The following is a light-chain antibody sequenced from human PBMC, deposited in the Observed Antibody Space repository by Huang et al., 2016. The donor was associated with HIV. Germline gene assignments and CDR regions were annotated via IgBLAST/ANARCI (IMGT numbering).Light chain of an antibody. V-gene: IGKV1-39*01. CDR1: QSIRNY. CDR2: AAS. CDR3: QQSYNTPIA. J-gene: IGKJ5*01. Sequence: DIQMTQSPSPLSASVGDRVTISCRASQSIRNYLNWYQEKPGKAPKLLIYAASSLQSGVPSRFIGSGSGTDFTLTISSLQPEDFATYYCQQSYNTPIAFGQGTRLEIK.